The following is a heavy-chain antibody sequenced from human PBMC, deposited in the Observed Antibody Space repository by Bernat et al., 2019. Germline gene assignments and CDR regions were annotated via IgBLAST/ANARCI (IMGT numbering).Heavy chain of an antibody. CDR3: ARQGSFQVPAAIWELWFDYYGMDV. J-gene: IGHJ6*02. D-gene: IGHD2-2*01. V-gene: IGHV4-34*01. CDR2: IYYSGST. Sequence: QVQLQQWGAGLLKPSETLSLTCAVYGGSFSGYYWSWIRQPPGKGLEWIGSIYYSGSTYYNPSLKSRVTISVDTSKNQFSLKLSSVTAADTAVYYCARQGSFQVPAAIWELWFDYYGMDVWGQGTTVTVSS. CDR1: GGSFSGYY.